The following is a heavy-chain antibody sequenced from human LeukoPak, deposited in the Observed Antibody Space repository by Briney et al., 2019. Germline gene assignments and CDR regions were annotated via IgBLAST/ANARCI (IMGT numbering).Heavy chain of an antibody. J-gene: IGHJ3*02. Sequence: GGSLRPSCAASGFTFSSYGMHWVRQAPGKGLEWVAVISYDGSNKYYADSVKGRFTISRDNSKNTLYLQMNSLRAEDTAVYYCAKDQEVLEWLLYAFDIWGQGTMVTVSS. D-gene: IGHD3-3*01. CDR3: AKDQEVLEWLLYAFDI. CDR1: GFTFSSYG. CDR2: ISYDGSNK. V-gene: IGHV3-30*18.